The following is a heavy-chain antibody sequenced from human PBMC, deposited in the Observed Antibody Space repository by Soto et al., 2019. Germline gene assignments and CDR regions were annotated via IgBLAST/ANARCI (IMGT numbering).Heavy chain of an antibody. CDR1: NGSVSSGTYS. J-gene: IGHJ6*02. CDR2: IYYSGTT. Sequence: PSETLSLTCTVSNGSVSSGTYSWSWVRQPLGKGLEWIGYIYYSGTTYYTPSLKSRLTMSMDRANDHFSLNLTSVTAADTAVYFCARGHYYYGMDVWGQGITVTVSS. CDR3: ARGHYYYGMDV. V-gene: IGHV4-30-2*01.